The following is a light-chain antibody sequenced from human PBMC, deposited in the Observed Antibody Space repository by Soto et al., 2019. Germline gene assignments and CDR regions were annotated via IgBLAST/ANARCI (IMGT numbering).Light chain of an antibody. J-gene: IGKJ1*01. CDR2: GAS. CDR3: QQYNSWPRT. CDR1: QSVNSN. V-gene: IGKV3-15*01. Sequence: IVMTQSPATLSVSPGERATLSCRASQSVNSNLAWYQQKPGQAPRLLIYGASSRATGIPARFSGSGSGTEFTLTITSLKSEDFAVYYCQQYNSWPRTFGQGTKVDIK.